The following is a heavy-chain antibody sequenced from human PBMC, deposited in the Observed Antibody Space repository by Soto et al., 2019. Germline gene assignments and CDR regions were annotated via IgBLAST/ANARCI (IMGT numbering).Heavy chain of an antibody. CDR1: GFTFSTSN. CDR2: ISSSSATK. D-gene: IGHD4-4*01. J-gene: IGHJ4*02. Sequence: HPGGSLRLSCAASGFTFSTSNMNWVRQAPGKGLEWVSYISSSSATKMYADSVKGRFTISRDNAKNSLYLQIDSLRDGDTAVYYCATEMTTVGPFDYWGQGTLVTVSS. V-gene: IGHV3-48*02. CDR3: ATEMTTVGPFDY.